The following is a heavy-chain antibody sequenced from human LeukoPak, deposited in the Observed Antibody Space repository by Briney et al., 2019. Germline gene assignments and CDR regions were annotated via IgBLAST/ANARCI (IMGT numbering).Heavy chain of an antibody. Sequence: GGSLRLSCAASGFTFGSYAMHWFRQAPGKGLEWVAVISYDGSNKYYADSVKGRFTISRDNSKNTLYLQMNSLRAEDTAVYYCARVSGSYSYYGMDVWGQGTTVTVSS. CDR1: GFTFGSYA. D-gene: IGHD1-26*01. CDR2: ISYDGSNK. V-gene: IGHV3-30*04. CDR3: ARVSGSYSYYGMDV. J-gene: IGHJ6*02.